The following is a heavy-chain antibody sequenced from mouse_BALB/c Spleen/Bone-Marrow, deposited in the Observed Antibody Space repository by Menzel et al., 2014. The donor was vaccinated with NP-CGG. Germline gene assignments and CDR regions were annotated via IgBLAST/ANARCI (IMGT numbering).Heavy chain of an antibody. V-gene: IGHV1S56*01. CDR1: GYTFAWYY. CDR2: LYPGNVIT. Sequence: VQLPHFVPVLAKPGASVRISCKASGYTFAWYYIQWWKQRPGQGLEWMGWLYPGNVITNDNEKFKGKTTLTADKSSSTAYMQLSILTSEDSAVYFCAMWLRRDYYAMDYWGQGTSVTVSS. J-gene: IGHJ4*01. D-gene: IGHD2-2*01. CDR3: AMWLRRDYYAMDY.